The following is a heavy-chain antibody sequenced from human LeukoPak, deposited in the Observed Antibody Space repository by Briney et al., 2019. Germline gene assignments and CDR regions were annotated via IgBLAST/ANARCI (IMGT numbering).Heavy chain of an antibody. D-gene: IGHD6-19*01. J-gene: IGHJ4*02. CDR1: GFTFGDYP. V-gene: IGHV3-49*04. CDR2: IRSKTYGGTT. Sequence: GGSLRLSCTASGFTFGDYPMSWVRQAPGRGLEWVGFIRSKTYGGTTEYAASVKGRFTISRDDSKSIAYLHMDSLKTEDTALYYCTREGGWYHFDYWGQGTLVTVS. CDR3: TREGGWYHFDY.